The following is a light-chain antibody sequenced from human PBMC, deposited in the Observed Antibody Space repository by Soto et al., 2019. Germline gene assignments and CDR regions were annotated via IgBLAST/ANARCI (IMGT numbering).Light chain of an antibody. J-gene: IGKJ4*01. V-gene: IGKV1-27*01. CDR1: QGITNY. CDR2: AAS. Sequence: DIQMSQSPSSLSASVGDRVTITCRASQGITNYLAWYQQKPGKVPKLLIYAASTLQSGVPSRFSGSGSGTDFTLTISSLQPEDVATYYCQKYNSAPPLTFGGGTKVEIK. CDR3: QKYNSAPPLT.